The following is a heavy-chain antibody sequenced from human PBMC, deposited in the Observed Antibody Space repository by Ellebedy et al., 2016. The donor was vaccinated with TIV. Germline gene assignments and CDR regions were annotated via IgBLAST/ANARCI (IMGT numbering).Heavy chain of an antibody. V-gene: IGHV3-11*01. CDR2: ISSSGSNK. D-gene: IGHD3-16*01. CDR1: GFTFSGYY. J-gene: IGHJ3*01. CDR3: ARAGFGDAFDL. Sequence: GGSLRLSXTASGFTFSGYYMIWLRQAPGKGLEWLSYISSSGSNKYDADSVAGRFVVSRDNARNSLYLQMNGLRVDDTAIYYCARAGFGDAFDLWGPGTMVTVSS.